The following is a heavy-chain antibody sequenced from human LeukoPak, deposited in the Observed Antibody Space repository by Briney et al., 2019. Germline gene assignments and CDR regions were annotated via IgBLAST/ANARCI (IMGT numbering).Heavy chain of an antibody. J-gene: IGHJ4*02. CDR2: INSDGSST. D-gene: IGHD3-10*01. V-gene: IGHV3-74*01. CDR1: KFTFSSYW. CDR3: ARGPWGGSGFDY. Sequence: GGSLRLSCAASKFTFSSYWMHWVRQAPGKGLVWVSRINSDGSSTSYADSVKGRFTISRDNAKNTLYLQMNSLRAEDTAVYYCARGPWGGSGFDYWGQGTLVTVSS.